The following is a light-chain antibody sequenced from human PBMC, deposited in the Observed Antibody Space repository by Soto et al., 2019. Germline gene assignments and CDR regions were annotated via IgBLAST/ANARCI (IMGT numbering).Light chain of an antibody. CDR1: SSDVGGYHY. CDR3: CSYAGSYTLV. J-gene: IGLJ2*01. V-gene: IGLV2-11*01. Sequence: QSVLTQPRSVSGSPGQSVTLSCTGTSSDVGGYHYVSWYQHHPGKAPKIIIYDVNKRPSGVPDRFSGSKSGNTASLTISGLQTEDEADYYCCSYAGSYTLVFGGGTTLTVL. CDR2: DVN.